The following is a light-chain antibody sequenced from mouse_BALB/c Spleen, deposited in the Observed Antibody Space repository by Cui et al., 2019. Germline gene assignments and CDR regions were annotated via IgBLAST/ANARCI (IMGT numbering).Light chain of an antibody. V-gene: IGKV1-135*01. Sequence: DVVLTQTSLTLLITSGQPTSISCQSSKRLLDSDGKTYLNWLLQRPGQSPKRLIYLVSKLESGVPDRFTGSGSGTDFTLKISRVEAEDLGVYYSWQGTHFPYTFGGGTKLEIK. CDR2: LVS. J-gene: IGKJ2*01. CDR3: WQGTHFPYT. CDR1: KRLLDSDGKTY.